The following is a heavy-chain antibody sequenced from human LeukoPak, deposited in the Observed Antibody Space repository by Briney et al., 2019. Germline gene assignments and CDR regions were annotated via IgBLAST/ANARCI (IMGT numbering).Heavy chain of an antibody. CDR2: ISYDGSNK. J-gene: IGHJ4*02. CDR3: AKDRYSYGDYYFDY. Sequence: GGSLRLSCAASGFTFSSYGMHWVRQAPGKGLEWVAVISYDGSNKYYADSVKGRFTISRDNSKNTLYLQMDSLRAEDTAVYYCAKDRYSYGDYYFDYWSQGTLVTVSS. CDR1: GFTFSSYG. V-gene: IGHV3-30*18. D-gene: IGHD5-18*01.